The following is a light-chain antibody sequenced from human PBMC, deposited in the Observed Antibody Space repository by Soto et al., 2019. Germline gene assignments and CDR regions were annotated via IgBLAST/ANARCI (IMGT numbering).Light chain of an antibody. Sequence: ETLLMHNPATLSVSPGGRDTRSCSVSQTVSSHLAWFQQKPGQAPRLLMFGASTRATGMPDRFSGSGSGTEFTLIISCLQSEDFAVYNCQQYGNWALTFGGGTKVDIK. CDR2: GAS. V-gene: IGKV3D-15*02. CDR1: QTVSSH. J-gene: IGKJ4*01. CDR3: QQYGNWALT.